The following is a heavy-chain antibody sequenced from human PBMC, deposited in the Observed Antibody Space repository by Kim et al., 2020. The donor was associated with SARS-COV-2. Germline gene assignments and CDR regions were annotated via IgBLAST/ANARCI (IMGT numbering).Heavy chain of an antibody. J-gene: IGHJ6*02. CDR3: ARDGRYSYADYRMDV. D-gene: IGHD5-18*01. Sequence: DSVKGRFTISRDNSKNTLYLQMNSLRAEDTAVYYCARDGRYSYADYRMDVWGQGTTVTVSS. V-gene: IGHV3-30*07.